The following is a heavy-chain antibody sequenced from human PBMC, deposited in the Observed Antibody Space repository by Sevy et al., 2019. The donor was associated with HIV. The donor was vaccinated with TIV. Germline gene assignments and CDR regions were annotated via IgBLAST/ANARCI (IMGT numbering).Heavy chain of an antibody. Sequence: GGSLRLSCAASGFTFSSYAMSWVRQAPGKGLEWVSAISGSGGSTYYADSVKGRFTISRDNSKNTLYLQMNSLRAEDTDVYYCAKVRLGDYYGSGSYYPDYYFDYWGQGTLVTVSS. D-gene: IGHD3-10*01. V-gene: IGHV3-23*01. CDR2: ISGSGGST. CDR1: GFTFSSYA. CDR3: AKVRLGDYYGSGSYYPDYYFDY. J-gene: IGHJ4*02.